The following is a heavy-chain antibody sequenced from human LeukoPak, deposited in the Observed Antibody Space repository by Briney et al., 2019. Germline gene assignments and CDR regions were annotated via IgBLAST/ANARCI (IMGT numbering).Heavy chain of an antibody. V-gene: IGHV3-11*06. D-gene: IGHD1-26*01. CDR3: ARVPIVGATYYYYYMDV. CDR1: GFTFSDYH. Sequence: GGSLRLSCAASGFTFSDYHMSWIRQAPGKGLEWVSYISSSSSYIYYADSVKGRFTISRDNAKNSLYLQMNSLRAEDTAVYYCARVPIVGATYYYYYMDVWGKGTTVTVSS. J-gene: IGHJ6*03. CDR2: ISSSSSYI.